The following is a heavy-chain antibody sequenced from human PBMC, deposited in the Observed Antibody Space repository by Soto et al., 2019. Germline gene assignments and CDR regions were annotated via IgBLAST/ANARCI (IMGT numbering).Heavy chain of an antibody. D-gene: IGHD2-2*01. CDR1: GFSLSTSGVG. CDR2: IYWDDDK. J-gene: IGHJ4*02. CDR3: AHREGYCSSTSCYFDY. V-gene: IGHV2-5*02. Sequence: QITLKESGPTLVNPTQTLTLTCTFSGFSLSTSGVGVGWIRQPPGKALEWLALIYWDDDKRYSPSLKSRLTITKDTSKNQVVLTMTNMDPVDTATYYCAHREGYCSSTSCYFDYWGQGTLVTVSS.